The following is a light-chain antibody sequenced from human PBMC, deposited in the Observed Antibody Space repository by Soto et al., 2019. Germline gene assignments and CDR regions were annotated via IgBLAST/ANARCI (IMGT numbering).Light chain of an antibody. J-gene: IGLJ1*01. Sequence: QSALTQPAFVSGSPGQSITISCTGSSNDVGGYNYVSWYQQHPGQAPKLIIYEVTDRPSGVSPRFSGSKSANTASLTISGLQVDDEAEYFCASYTSTIPYVFGSGTKLTVL. CDR2: EVT. V-gene: IGLV2-14*01. CDR3: ASYTSTIPYV. CDR1: SNDVGGYNY.